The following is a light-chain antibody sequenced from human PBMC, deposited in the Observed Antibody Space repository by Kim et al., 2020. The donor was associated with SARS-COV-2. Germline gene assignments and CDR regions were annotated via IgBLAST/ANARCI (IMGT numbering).Light chain of an antibody. J-gene: IGLJ3*02. CDR2: LNSDGSH. CDR3: QTWGTGIVV. CDR1: GGRTGSA. V-gene: IGLV4-69*01. Sequence: ARVRLTFTLNGGRTGSAVAWHQLQPQKGPRYLMTLNSDGSHIKGDDVPDRFSGSTSGTERYLTISSLQSDDEAEYFCQTWGTGIVVFGGGTQLTV.